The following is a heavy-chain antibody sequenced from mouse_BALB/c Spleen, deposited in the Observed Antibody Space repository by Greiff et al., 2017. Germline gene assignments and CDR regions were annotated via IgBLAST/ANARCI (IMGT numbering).Heavy chain of an antibody. CDR1: GFTFSDYY. D-gene: IGHD2-1*01. V-gene: IGHV5-4*02. CDR2: ISDGGSYT. Sequence: EVQGVESGGGLVKPGGSLKLSCAASGFTFSDYYMYWVRQTPEKRLEWVATISDGGSYTYYPDSVKGRFTISRDNAKNNLYLQMSSLKSEDTAMYYCARDCNYDAMDYWGQGTSVTVSS. CDR3: ARDCNYDAMDY. J-gene: IGHJ4*01.